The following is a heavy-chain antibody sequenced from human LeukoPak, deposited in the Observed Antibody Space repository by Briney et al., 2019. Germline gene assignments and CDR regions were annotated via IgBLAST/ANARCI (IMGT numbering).Heavy chain of an antibody. Sequence: PSETLSLTCTVSGGSISSSSYYWGWIRQPPGKGLEWIGSIYYSGSTYYNPSLKSRVTISVDTSKNQFSLKLSSVTAADTAVYYCARDPSRRDTALFKYYYYYMDVWGKGTTVTVSS. CDR3: ARDPSRRDTALFKYYYYYMDV. CDR2: IYYSGST. J-gene: IGHJ6*03. CDR1: GGSISSSSYY. D-gene: IGHD5-18*01. V-gene: IGHV4-39*07.